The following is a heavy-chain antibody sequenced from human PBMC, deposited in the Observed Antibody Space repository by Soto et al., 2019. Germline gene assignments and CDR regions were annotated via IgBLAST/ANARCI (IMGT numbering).Heavy chain of an antibody. J-gene: IGHJ4*02. CDR1: GLNLSHPW. V-gene: IGHV3-15*01. CDR2: IKSKTDGGTA. D-gene: IGHD3-9*01. Sequence: GGSLRLSCVASGLNLSHPWMTWVRQAAGKGLEWVGRIKSKTDGGTADYAAPVKGRATISRDDSKNTVYLQMNSLKTEDTAVYYCTTGIYYDILTGYHNVDYWGQGALVTVSS. CDR3: TTGIYYDILTGYHNVDY.